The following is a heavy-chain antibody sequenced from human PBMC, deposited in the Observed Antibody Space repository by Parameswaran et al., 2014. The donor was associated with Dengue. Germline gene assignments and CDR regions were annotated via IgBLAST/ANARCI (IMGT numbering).Heavy chain of an antibody. V-gene: IGHV4-30-4*01. D-gene: IGHD3-16*02. CDR2: IYYSGST. CDR3: ARGYYDYVWGSYPPGY. Sequence: RWIRQPPGKGLEWIGYIYYSGSTYYNPSLKSRVTISVDTSKNQFSLKLSSVTAADTAVYYCARGYYDYVWGSYPPGYWGQGTLVTVSS. J-gene: IGHJ4*02.